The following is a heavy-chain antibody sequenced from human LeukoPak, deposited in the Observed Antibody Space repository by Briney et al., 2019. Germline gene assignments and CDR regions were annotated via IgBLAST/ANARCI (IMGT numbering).Heavy chain of an antibody. Sequence: PSETLSLTCTVSGGSVSGGSYYWSWIRQPPGKGLEWIGYIYYSGSTNYNPSLKSRVTISVDTSRNQFSLKLSSVTAADTAVYYCVRTNQIVGASDYWGQGTLVTVSS. J-gene: IGHJ4*02. CDR3: VRTNQIVGASDY. D-gene: IGHD1-26*01. V-gene: IGHV4-61*01. CDR2: IYYSGST. CDR1: GGSVSGGSYY.